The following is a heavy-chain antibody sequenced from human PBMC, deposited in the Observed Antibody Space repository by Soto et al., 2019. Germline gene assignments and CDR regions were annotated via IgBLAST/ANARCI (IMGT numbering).Heavy chain of an antibody. D-gene: IGHD5-12*01. J-gene: IGHJ6*02. CDR1: GFTFSSYS. V-gene: IGHV3-48*02. Sequence: GGSLRLSCAASGFTFSSYSMNWVRQAPGKGLEWVSYISSSSSTIYYADSVKGRFTISRDNAKNSLYLQMNSLRDEDTAVYYCARDSRALVAKTPGMDVWGQGTTVTVSS. CDR2: ISSSSSTI. CDR3: ARDSRALVAKTPGMDV.